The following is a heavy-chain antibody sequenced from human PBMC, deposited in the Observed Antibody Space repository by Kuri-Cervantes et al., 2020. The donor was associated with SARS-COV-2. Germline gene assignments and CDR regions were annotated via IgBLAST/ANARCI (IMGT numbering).Heavy chain of an antibody. J-gene: IGHJ4*02. CDR2: IYHSGST. CDR1: GYSISSGYY. CDR3: ARTKRSTVVTPSVPYFDY. V-gene: IGHV4-38-2*02. Sequence: ESLRLSCTVSGYSISSGYYWGWIRQPPGKVLEWFGSIYHSGSTYYNQSLKSRVTISVDTSKNQFSLKLSSVTAADTAVYYCARTKRSTVVTPSVPYFDYWGQGTLVTVSS. D-gene: IGHD4-23*01.